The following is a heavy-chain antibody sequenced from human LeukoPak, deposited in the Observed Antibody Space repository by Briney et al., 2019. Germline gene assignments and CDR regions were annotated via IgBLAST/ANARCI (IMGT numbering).Heavy chain of an antibody. CDR3: ARGRTSGGYPHFDS. D-gene: IGHD6-19*01. CDR1: GGSIDSYY. J-gene: IGHJ4*02. CDR2: IFYSAST. V-gene: IGHV4-59*01. Sequence: SETLSLTCTVSGGSIDSYYWTWIRQPPGKGPEWIAYIFYSASTNYNPSLKSRTTITVDTSKNQFSLKLRSVTAADMAVYYCARGRTSGGYPHFDSWGQGIQVTVSS.